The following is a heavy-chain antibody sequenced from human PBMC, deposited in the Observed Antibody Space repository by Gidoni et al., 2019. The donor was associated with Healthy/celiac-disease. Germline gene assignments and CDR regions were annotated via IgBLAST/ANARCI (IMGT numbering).Heavy chain of an antibody. D-gene: IGHD6-19*01. J-gene: IGHJ4*02. Sequence: VQLVQSGAEVTKPGASVKVSCKASGYTFTSYGISWVRPAPGQGLEWMGWISAYNGNTNYAQKLQGRVTMTTDTSTSTAYMELRSLRSDDTAVYYCARDFQRAVAGTGLDYWGQGTLVTVSS. CDR2: ISAYNGNT. V-gene: IGHV1-18*01. CDR1: GYTFTSYG. CDR3: ARDFQRAVAGTGLDY.